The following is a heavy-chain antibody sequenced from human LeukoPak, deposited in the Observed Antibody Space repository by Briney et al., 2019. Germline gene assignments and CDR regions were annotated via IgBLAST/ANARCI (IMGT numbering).Heavy chain of an antibody. Sequence: GGSLRLSCAASGLTFSSSWMSWVRQAPGKGLEWVANIKEDGSEKYYVDSVKGRFTISRDNAKNSLYLQMNSLRAEDTAVYYCARDKVVGATALDYWGQGTLVTVSS. V-gene: IGHV3-7*01. CDR2: IKEDGSEK. J-gene: IGHJ4*02. D-gene: IGHD1-26*01. CDR3: ARDKVVGATALDY. CDR1: GLTFSSSW.